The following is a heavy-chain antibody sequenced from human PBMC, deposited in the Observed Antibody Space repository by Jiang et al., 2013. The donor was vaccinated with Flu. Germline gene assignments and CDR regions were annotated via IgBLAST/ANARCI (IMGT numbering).Heavy chain of an antibody. V-gene: IGHV4-34*01. CDR1: GGSFSGYY. D-gene: IGHD4-17*01. Sequence: LLKPSETLSLTCAVYGGSFSGYYWNWIRQPPGKGLEWIAEINHSGTTYYNPSLKSRVTISVDKSKNHFSLNLSSVTAADTAMYYCARESRDYGDYPWTCCFESWGQGTLVTVSS. CDR3: ARESRDYGDYPWTCCFES. CDR2: INHSGTT. J-gene: IGHJ5*01.